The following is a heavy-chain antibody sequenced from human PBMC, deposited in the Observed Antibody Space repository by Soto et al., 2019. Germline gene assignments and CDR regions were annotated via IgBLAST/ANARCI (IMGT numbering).Heavy chain of an antibody. D-gene: IGHD3-10*02. CDR1: GYTFTSYG. CDR2: ISAYNGNT. Sequence: QVQLVQSGAEVKKPGASVKVSCKASGYTFTSYGISWVRQAPGQGLEWMGWISAYNGNTNYAQKLQGRDTMTTDTSTSTAYMELRSLRSDDTAVYYCARDYGGEDYLQTNWFDPWGQGTLVTVSS. J-gene: IGHJ5*02. V-gene: IGHV1-18*01. CDR3: ARDYGGEDYLQTNWFDP.